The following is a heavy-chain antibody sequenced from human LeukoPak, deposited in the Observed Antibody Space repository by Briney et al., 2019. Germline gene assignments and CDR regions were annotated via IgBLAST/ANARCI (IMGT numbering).Heavy chain of an antibody. CDR1: GFTFSSYA. CDR3: ARDHMVRGVMLYYGMDV. V-gene: IGHV3-30*04. Sequence: GGSLRLSCAASGFTFSSYAMHWVRQAPGKGLEWVAVISYDGSNKYYADSVKGRFTISRDNSKNTLYLQMNSLRAEDTAVYYCARDHMVRGVMLYYGMDVWGKGTTVTVSS. J-gene: IGHJ6*04. D-gene: IGHD3-10*01. CDR2: ISYDGSNK.